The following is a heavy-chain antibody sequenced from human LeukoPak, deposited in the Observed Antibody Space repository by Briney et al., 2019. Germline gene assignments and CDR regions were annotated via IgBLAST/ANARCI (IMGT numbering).Heavy chain of an antibody. V-gene: IGHV3-7*01. CDR2: MKHDGSEK. CDR1: GFTFSDYW. Sequence: PGGSLRLSCAASGFTFSDYWMSWVRQAPGEGLEWVANMKHDGSEKYYVDSVKGRFTISRDNAKNSLFLQMNGLRAEDTALYYCAREGESSGYYSDYWGQGTLVTVSS. CDR3: AREGESSGYYSDY. J-gene: IGHJ4*02. D-gene: IGHD3-22*01.